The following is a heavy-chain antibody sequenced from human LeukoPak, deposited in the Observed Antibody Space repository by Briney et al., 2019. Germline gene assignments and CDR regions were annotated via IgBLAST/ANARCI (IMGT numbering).Heavy chain of an antibody. V-gene: IGHV1-2*02. CDR3: ARGRAATKTLSWFDP. Sequence: ASVKVSCKASGYTFTGYYIHWVRQAPGQGLEWMGSINPNSGGTNFAQKFQGRVTMTRDTSISTAYMELSRLRSDDTAVYYCARGRAATKTLSWFDPWGQGTLVTVSS. CDR1: GYTFTGYY. J-gene: IGHJ5*02. D-gene: IGHD3-16*02. CDR2: INPNSGGT.